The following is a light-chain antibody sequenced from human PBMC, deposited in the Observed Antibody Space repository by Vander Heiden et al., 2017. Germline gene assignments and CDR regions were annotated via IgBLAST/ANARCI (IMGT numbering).Light chain of an antibody. CDR2: STS. V-gene: IGLV7-43*01. Sequence: QPVVTQEPSLTMSPGGTVTPTCASSTGPVTSGYYPNWFQQKPGQAPRALIYSTSNNHSCTPARFSGSLLGGKAALTLSGVQPEDEAEYYCLLYYGGAWVFGGGTKLTVL. CDR1: TGPVTSGYY. J-gene: IGLJ3*02. CDR3: LLYYGGAWV.